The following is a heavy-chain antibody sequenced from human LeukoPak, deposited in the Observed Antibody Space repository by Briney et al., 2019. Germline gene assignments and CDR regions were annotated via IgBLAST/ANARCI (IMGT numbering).Heavy chain of an antibody. Sequence: GGSLRLSCEASDFTFSSYSMTWVRQAPGTGLEWVSGIGSRGVRTYYADAVKGRFTISRDNSKNTLYLQMNSLRVEETAVYYCAKQIRVTSVQHLSWGQGTLVTVSS. J-gene: IGHJ5*02. V-gene: IGHV3-23*01. D-gene: IGHD4-17*01. CDR3: AKQIRVTSVQHLS. CDR1: DFTFSSYS. CDR2: IGSRGVRT.